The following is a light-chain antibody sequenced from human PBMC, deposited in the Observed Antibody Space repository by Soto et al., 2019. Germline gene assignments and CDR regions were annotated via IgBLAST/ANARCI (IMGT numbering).Light chain of an antibody. Sequence: DIQMTQSPSTLSASVGDRVTITCRASQSISSWLAWYQQKPGKAPKLLIYNASSLESGVPSRFSGSGSGTEFTHTISSQQSDYFANYYCHQYNSYLYNFGQGTKLEIK. CDR3: HQYNSYLYN. V-gene: IGKV1-5*03. J-gene: IGKJ2*01. CDR2: NAS. CDR1: QSISSW.